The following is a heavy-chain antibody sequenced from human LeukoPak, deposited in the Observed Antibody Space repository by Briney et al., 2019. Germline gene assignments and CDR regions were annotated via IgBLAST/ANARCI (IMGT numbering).Heavy chain of an antibody. D-gene: IGHD3-3*01. CDR3: ARAINYDFRY. J-gene: IGHJ4*02. CDR1: GGSISSGSYY. Sequence: PSETLSLTCTVSGGSISSGSYYWSWLRQPAGKGLEWIGRIYTSGSTNYNPSLKSRVTISVDTSKNQFSLKLSSVTAADTAVYYCARAINYDFRYWGQGTLVTVSS. CDR2: IYTSGST. V-gene: IGHV4-61*02.